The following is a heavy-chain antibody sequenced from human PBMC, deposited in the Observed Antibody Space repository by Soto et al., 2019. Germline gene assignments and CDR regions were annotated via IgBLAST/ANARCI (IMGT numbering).Heavy chain of an antibody. J-gene: IGHJ3*01. V-gene: IGHV1-58*01. Sequence: SVKVSCKASGFTFTSSAVQWVRQARGQRLEWIGWIVVGSGNTNCAQKFQERVTITRDMSTSTAYMELSSLRSEDTAVYYCAAGFSAPITMIVVPPVGWGQGTMVTVS. D-gene: IGHD3-22*01. CDR3: AAGFSAPITMIVVPPVG. CDR1: GFTFTSSA. CDR2: IVVGSGNT.